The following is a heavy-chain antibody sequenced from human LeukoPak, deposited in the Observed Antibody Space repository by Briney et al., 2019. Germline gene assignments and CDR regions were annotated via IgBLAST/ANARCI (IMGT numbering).Heavy chain of an antibody. CDR2: IYYTGST. V-gene: IGHV4-39*01. J-gene: IGHJ4*02. CDR1: GASISGGTYY. D-gene: IGHD1-26*01. Sequence: PSETLSLTCSVSGASISGGTYYWGWVRQPPGKGLEWIGSIYYTGSTYDNPSLKSRVTISVDTSKNQFSLKLSSVTAADTAVYYCARRGGSGRAFDYWGQGTLVTVSS. CDR3: ARRGGSGRAFDY.